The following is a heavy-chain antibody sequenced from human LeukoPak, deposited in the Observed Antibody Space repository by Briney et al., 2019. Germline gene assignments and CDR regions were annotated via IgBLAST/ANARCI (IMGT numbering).Heavy chain of an antibody. CDR3: ARYYYDSSGYYWFDP. V-gene: IGHV1-69*04. D-gene: IGHD3-22*01. CDR1: GGTFSSYA. CDR2: IIPILGIA. Sequence: GASVKVSCKASGGTFSSYAISWVRLAPGQGLEWMGRIIPILGIANYAQKFQGRVTITADKSTSTAYMELSSLRSEDTAVYYCARYYYDSSGYYWFDPWGQGTLVTVSS. J-gene: IGHJ5*02.